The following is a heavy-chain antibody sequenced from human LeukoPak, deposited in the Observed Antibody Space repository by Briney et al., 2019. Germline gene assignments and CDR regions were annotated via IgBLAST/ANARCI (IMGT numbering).Heavy chain of an antibody. D-gene: IGHD2-2*01. CDR3: ARDVSPIVVVPAAMVNWFDP. Sequence: SETLSLTCAVYGGSFSGYYWSWIRQPPGKGLEWIGEINHSGSTNYNPSLKSRVTISVDTSKNQFSLKLSSVTAADTAVYYCARDVSPIVVVPAAMVNWFDPWGQGTLVTVSS. J-gene: IGHJ5*02. V-gene: IGHV4-34*01. CDR2: INHSGST. CDR1: GGSFSGYY.